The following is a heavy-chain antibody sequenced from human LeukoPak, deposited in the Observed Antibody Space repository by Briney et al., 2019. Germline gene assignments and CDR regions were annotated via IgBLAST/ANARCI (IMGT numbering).Heavy chain of an antibody. CDR1: GFTFSSYG. Sequence: PGGSLRLSCAASGFTFSSYGMHWVRQAPGKGLEWVAFIRYDGSNKYYADSVKGRFTISRDNSKNTLYLQMNSLRAEDTAVYYCAKVSGYSSGWTDYYYYYYMDVWGKGTTVTISS. V-gene: IGHV3-30*02. CDR2: IRYDGSNK. D-gene: IGHD6-19*01. CDR3: AKVSGYSSGWTDYYYYYYMDV. J-gene: IGHJ6*03.